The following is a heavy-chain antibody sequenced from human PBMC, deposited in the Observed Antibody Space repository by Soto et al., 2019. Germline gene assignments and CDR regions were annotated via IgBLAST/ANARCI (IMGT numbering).Heavy chain of an antibody. Sequence: ASVKVSCKASGYTFTGYYMHWVRQAPGQGLEWMGWINPNSGGTNYAQKFQGWVTMTRDTSISTAYMELSRLRSDDTAVYYCARDRKQITYYDILTGYSEGHFDYWGQGTLVTVSS. CDR1: GYTFTGYY. J-gene: IGHJ4*02. D-gene: IGHD3-9*01. V-gene: IGHV1-2*04. CDR2: INPNSGGT. CDR3: ARDRKQITYYDILTGYSEGHFDY.